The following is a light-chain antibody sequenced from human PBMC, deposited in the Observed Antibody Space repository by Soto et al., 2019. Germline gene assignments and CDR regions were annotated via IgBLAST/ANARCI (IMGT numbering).Light chain of an antibody. CDR1: QSVINSY. CDR2: GAH. J-gene: IGKJ1*01. V-gene: IGKV3-20*01. CDR3: QQYGISQWT. Sequence: EIVLTQSPGTLSLSPGERATLSCRASQSVINSYLAWYQHKAGQAPRLLIYGAHSRDTGIPDKFSGSGSGTDFTLTISRLEPEDFAVYYCQQYGISQWTFGQGTKVEIK.